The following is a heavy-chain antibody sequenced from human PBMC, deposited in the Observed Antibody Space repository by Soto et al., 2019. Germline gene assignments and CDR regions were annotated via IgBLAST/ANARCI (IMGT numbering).Heavy chain of an antibody. D-gene: IGHD3-3*01. Sequence: PGGSLRLSCAASGFPFSSYAMSWVRQAPGKGLEWVSAISGSGGSTYYADSVKGRFTISRDNSKNTLYLQMNSLRAEDTAVYYCAKRNFGVGLNYYYYYGMDVWGQVTTVTVSS. V-gene: IGHV3-23*01. J-gene: IGHJ6*02. CDR1: GFPFSSYA. CDR2: ISGSGGST. CDR3: AKRNFGVGLNYYYYYGMDV.